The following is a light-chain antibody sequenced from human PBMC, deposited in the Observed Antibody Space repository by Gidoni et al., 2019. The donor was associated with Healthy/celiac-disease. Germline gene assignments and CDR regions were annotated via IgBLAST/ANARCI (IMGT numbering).Light chain of an antibody. CDR1: QSVSSSY. V-gene: IGKV3-20*01. CDR3: QQYGSSPIT. Sequence: EIVFTRSSGTLSLSPGERATLSCRASQSVSSSYLAWYQQKPGQAPRLLIYGASSRATGSPDRCSGSGSGTDFTLTISRLEPEDCAVYYWQQYGSSPITFXEXTRLEIK. CDR2: GAS. J-gene: IGKJ5*01.